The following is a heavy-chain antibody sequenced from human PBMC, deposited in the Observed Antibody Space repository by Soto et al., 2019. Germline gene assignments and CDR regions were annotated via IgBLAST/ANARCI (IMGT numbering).Heavy chain of an antibody. CDR1: GFTVSTKY. CDR2: IYSGGST. Sequence: EVQLVESGGGLVQPGGSLRLSCAASGFTVSTKYMSWVRQAPGKGLEWVSVIYSGGSTFYADSVRGRFTISRDNSKNTVKLQMNSLRAGDTAVYYCARDPWAADYWGQGTLVTVSS. D-gene: IGHD3-16*01. V-gene: IGHV3-66*01. J-gene: IGHJ4*02. CDR3: ARDPWAADY.